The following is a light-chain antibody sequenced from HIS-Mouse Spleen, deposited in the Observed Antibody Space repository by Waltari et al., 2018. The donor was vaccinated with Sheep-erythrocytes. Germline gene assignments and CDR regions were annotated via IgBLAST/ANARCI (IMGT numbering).Light chain of an antibody. J-gene: IGKJ1*01. V-gene: IGKV4-1*01. Sequence: DIVMTQSPDSLAVSLGERAPLNCKSSQSVLYSTNNKNYLAWYQQKPGQPPKLLIYWAPTRESGVPDRFSGSGSGTDFTLTISSLQAEDVAVYYCQQYYSTPPTFGQGTKVEIK. CDR1: QSVLYSTNNKNY. CDR3: QQYYSTPPT. CDR2: WAP.